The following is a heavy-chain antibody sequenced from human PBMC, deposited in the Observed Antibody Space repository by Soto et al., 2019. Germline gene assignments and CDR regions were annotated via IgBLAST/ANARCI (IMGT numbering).Heavy chain of an antibody. D-gene: IGHD3-16*02. Sequence: PGGSLGLSCAASGFTFHDYAMHWVRQAPGKSLEWVSGISWNSGSIGYADSVKGRFTISRDNAKNSLYLQMNSLRAEDTALYYCAKDRHYDYIWGSYRSVFDYWGQGTLVTVSS. CDR2: ISWNSGSI. CDR1: GFTFHDYA. V-gene: IGHV3-9*01. J-gene: IGHJ4*02. CDR3: AKDRHYDYIWGSYRSVFDY.